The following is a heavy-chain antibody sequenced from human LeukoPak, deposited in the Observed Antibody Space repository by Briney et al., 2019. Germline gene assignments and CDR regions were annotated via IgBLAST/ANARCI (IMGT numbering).Heavy chain of an antibody. J-gene: IGHJ5*02. Sequence: SETLSLTCTVSGGSISSYYWSWIRQPPGKGLEWIGYIYYSGSTNYNPSLKSRVTISVDTSKNQFSLKLSSVTAADTAVYYCARITYYDFWSGSYEDDPWGLGTLVTVSS. CDR1: GGSISSYY. V-gene: IGHV4-59*01. D-gene: IGHD3-3*01. CDR3: ARITYYDFWSGSYEDDP. CDR2: IYYSGST.